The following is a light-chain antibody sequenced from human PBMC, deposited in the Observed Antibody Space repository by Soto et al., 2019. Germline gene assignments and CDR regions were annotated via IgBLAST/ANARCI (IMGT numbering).Light chain of an antibody. V-gene: IGKV1-12*01. CDR2: AAS. CDR3: QQPNSFPPLT. J-gene: IGKJ5*01. CDR1: KGISSW. Sequence: DIQMTQSPSSVSASVGDRVTITCRASKGISSWLAWYQQKPGKAPKLLIYAASSLQSGAPSRFSGSGSGTDFTLTISSLQPEDFATYYCQQPNSFPPLTFGQGTRLEIK.